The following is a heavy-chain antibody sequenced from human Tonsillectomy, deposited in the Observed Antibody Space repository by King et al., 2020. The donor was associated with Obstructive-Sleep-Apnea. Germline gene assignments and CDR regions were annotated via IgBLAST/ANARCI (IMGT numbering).Heavy chain of an antibody. CDR1: GFTFSSYS. CDR3: AGMTQTDAFDI. CDR2: ISSSSGTI. J-gene: IGHJ3*02. Sequence: EVQLVESGGGLVHPGGSLRLSCAASGFTFSSYSMDWVRQAPGKGLEWVSYISSSSGTIYYADSVKGRFTISRDNAKSSLYLQMNSLRAEDTAVYYCAGMTQTDAFDIWGQGTMVTVSS. V-gene: IGHV3-48*04.